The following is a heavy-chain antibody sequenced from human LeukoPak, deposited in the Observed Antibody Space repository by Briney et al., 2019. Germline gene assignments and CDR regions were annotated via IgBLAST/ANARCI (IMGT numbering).Heavy chain of an antibody. CDR3: ARGSVYYDFWSGPNPPYGWFDP. CDR2: ILPIFGTA. CDR1: VATFSSYA. J-gene: IGHJ5*02. D-gene: IGHD3-3*01. V-gene: IGHV1-69*05. Sequence: ASVKVSRKASVATFSSYAISWVRQAPGQGLEWMGGILPIFGTANYAQKFQGRVTITTDESTSTAYMELSSLRSEDTAMYYCARGSVYYDFWSGPNPPYGWFDPWGQGTLVTVSS.